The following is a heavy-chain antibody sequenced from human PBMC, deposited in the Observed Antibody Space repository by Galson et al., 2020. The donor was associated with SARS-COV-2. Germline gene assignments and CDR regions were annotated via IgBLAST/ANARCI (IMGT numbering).Heavy chain of an antibody. V-gene: IGHV4-39*07. CDR2: IHYSGST. Sequence: SQTLSLTCSVPGGSISSSHFYWGWIRPPPGTGLEWIGNIHYSGSTYYNPSLNRIVTISVDMSNSQISLQLTSVTAADTAVYYCAREIRRGSGWYYYSGRDVWGQGTTVTVSS. CDR3: AREIRRGSGWYYYSGRDV. CDR1: GGSISSSHFY. J-gene: IGHJ6*02. D-gene: IGHD6-13*01.